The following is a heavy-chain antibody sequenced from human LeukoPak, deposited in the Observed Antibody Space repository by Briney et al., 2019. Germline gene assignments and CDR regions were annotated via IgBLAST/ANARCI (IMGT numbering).Heavy chain of an antibody. J-gene: IGHJ4*02. CDR3: ARDPPYYYDSSGYYTDY. Sequence: ASVKVSCKASGYTFTGYYMHWVRQAPGQGLEWMGGIIPIFGTANYAQKFQGRVTITADESTSTAYMELSSLRSEDTAVYYCARDPPYYYDSSGYYTDYWGQGTLVTVSS. V-gene: IGHV1-69*13. CDR2: IIPIFGTA. D-gene: IGHD3-22*01. CDR1: GYTFTGYY.